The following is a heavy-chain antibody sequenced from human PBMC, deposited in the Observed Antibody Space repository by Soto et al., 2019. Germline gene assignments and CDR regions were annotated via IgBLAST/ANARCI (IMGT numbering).Heavy chain of an antibody. D-gene: IGHD3-10*01. Sequence: GGSLRDSWAASGLTFSSYAMSWVRQAPGKGLEWVSAISGSGGSTYYADSVKGRFTISRDNSKNTLYLQMNSLRAEDTAVYYCAKDLSPPGYYGSCSRLQQYSCSNVIPFWALCTTV. CDR2: ISGSGGST. J-gene: IGHJ6*02. CDR3: AKDLSPPGYYGSCSRLQQYSCSNVIPF. CDR1: GLTFSSYA. V-gene: IGHV3-23*01.